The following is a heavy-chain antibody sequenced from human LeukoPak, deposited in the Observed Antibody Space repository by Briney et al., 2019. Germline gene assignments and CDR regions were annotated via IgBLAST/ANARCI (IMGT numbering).Heavy chain of an antibody. CDR1: GYTFTSYG. CDR2: ISAYNGNT. V-gene: IGHV1-18*01. D-gene: IGHD3-10*01. Sequence: ASVKVSCKASGYTFTSYGISWVRQAPGQGLEWMGWISAYNGNTNYAQKLQGRVTMTTDTSTSTAYMELSRLRSDDTAVYYCAGEGEAARFDYWGQGTLVTVSS. CDR3: AGEGEAARFDY. J-gene: IGHJ4*02.